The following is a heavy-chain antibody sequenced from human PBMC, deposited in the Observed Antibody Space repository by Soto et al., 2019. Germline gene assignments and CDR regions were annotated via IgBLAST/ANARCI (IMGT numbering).Heavy chain of an antibody. CDR1: GGSITSHY. Sequence: SETLSLTCSVSGGSITSHYCSWFRQPPGKGLEWIGYIHHSGSTSYNPSLKSRVTMSVDTSKNQFSLKVNSVTAADTALYYCARQGFGQLHGLVAVWGPETTVTVSS. V-gene: IGHV4-59*08. J-gene: IGHJ6*02. D-gene: IGHD3-10*01. CDR2: IHHSGST. CDR3: ARQGFGQLHGLVAV.